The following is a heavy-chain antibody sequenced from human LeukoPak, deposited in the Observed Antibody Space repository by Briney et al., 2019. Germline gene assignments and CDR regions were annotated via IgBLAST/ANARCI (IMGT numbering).Heavy chain of an antibody. V-gene: IGHV4-30-2*01. CDR2: IYYSGRT. D-gene: IGHD4-23*01. Sequence: SETLSLTCTVSGGSIMVAAYSWSWIRQPPGKGLEWIGYIYYSGRTYYNPSLKSRVTISLDRSKNQFSLKLSSVTVADTAVYFCARGYGDNSGAFDIWGQGTLVTVSS. CDR1: GGSIMVAAYS. CDR3: ARGYGDNSGAFDI. J-gene: IGHJ3*02.